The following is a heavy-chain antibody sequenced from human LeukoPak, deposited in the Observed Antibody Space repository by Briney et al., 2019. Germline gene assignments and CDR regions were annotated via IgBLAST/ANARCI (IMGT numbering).Heavy chain of an antibody. CDR1: GFTFSGDW. CDR3: AKDTEWELLHGGFDY. CDR2: INGEGSST. V-gene: IGHV3-74*01. D-gene: IGHD1-26*01. Sequence: PGGSLRLSCAASGFTFSGDWMHWVRQAPGKGLVWVSRINGEGSSTYLADSVKGRFTISRDNTKNTLYLQMNSLRVEDTAVYYCAKDTEWELLHGGFDYWGQGTLVTVSS. J-gene: IGHJ4*02.